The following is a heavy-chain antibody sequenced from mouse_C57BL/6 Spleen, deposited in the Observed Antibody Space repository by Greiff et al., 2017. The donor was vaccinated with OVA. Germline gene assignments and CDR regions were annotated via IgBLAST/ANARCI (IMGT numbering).Heavy chain of an antibody. V-gene: IGHV8-12*01. CDR2: IYWDDDK. D-gene: IGHD2-4*01. Sequence: QVTLKVSGPGILQSSQTLSLTCSFSGFSLSTSGMGVSWIRQPSGKGLEWLAHIYWDDDKRYNPALKSRLTLSKDTSRNQVFLKITSVDTAETATYYCARSRITTCWYFDVWGTGTTVTVSS. CDR1: GFSLSTSGMG. J-gene: IGHJ1*03. CDR3: ARSRITTCWYFDV.